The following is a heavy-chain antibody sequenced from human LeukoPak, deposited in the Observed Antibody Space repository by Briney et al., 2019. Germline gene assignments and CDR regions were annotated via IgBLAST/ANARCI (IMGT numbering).Heavy chain of an antibody. D-gene: IGHD1-7*01. CDR3: AGLAGKLELRDGGGDY. V-gene: IGHV1-8*01. Sequence: GASVKVSCKASGYTFTSYDINWVRQATGQGLEWMGWMNPNSGNTGYAQKFQGRVTMTRNTSISTAYMELSSLRSEDTAVYYCAGLAGKLELRDGGGDYWGQGTLVTVSS. CDR1: GYTFTSYD. J-gene: IGHJ4*02. CDR2: MNPNSGNT.